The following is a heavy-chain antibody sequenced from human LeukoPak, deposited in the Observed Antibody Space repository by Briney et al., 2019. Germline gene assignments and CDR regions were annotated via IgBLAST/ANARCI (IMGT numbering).Heavy chain of an antibody. CDR3: AELGITMIGGV. D-gene: IGHD3-10*02. CDR2: ISSSGSTI. Sequence: GGSLGLSCAASGFTFSSYEMNWVRQAPGKGLEWGSYISSSGSTIYYADSVKGRFTLSRDNAKNSLYLQMNSLRAEDTAVYYCAELGITMIGGVWGKGTTVTISS. V-gene: IGHV3-48*03. J-gene: IGHJ6*04. CDR1: GFTFSSYE.